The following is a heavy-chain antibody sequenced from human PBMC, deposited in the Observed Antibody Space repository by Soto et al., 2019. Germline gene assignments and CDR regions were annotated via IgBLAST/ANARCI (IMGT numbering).Heavy chain of an antibody. CDR2: IYHSGRT. CDR3: ARDLTIGGFFDP. V-gene: IGHV4-59*01. J-gene: IGHJ5*02. D-gene: IGHD3-10*01. CDR1: GVSITTYY. Sequence: SETLSLTCTVSGVSITTYYWTWLRQPPGRGLEWIGYIYHSGRTNCNPSLKSRVTMSVDTSKNQFSLKLSSVTAADTAVYYCARDLTIGGFFDPWGQGTLVTVSS.